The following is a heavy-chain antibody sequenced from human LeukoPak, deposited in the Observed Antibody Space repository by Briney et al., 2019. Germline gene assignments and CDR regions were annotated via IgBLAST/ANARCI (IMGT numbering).Heavy chain of an antibody. V-gene: IGHV4-61*02. CDR1: GGSISSGSYY. CDR2: IYTSGST. J-gene: IGHJ4*02. D-gene: IGHD6-6*01. Sequence: PSQTLSLTCTVSGGSISSGSYYWSWIRQPAGKGREWIGRIYTSGSTNYNPSLKSRVNISVDTSKNQFSLKMSPVTAADTAVYYCARDGRGSSSPFDYWGQGTLVTVSS. CDR3: ARDGRGSSSPFDY.